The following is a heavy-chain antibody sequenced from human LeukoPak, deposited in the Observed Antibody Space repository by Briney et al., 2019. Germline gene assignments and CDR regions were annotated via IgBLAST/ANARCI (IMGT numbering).Heavy chain of an antibody. V-gene: IGHV1-18*04. CDR3: ASSRVAHDPAPGY. CDR2: ISAYNGNT. J-gene: IGHJ4*02. CDR1: GYTFTGYY. D-gene: IGHD4-23*01. Sequence: ASVKVSCKASGYTFTGYYMHWVRQAPGQGLEWMGWISAYNGNTNYAQKLQGRVTMTTDTSTSTAYMELRSLRSDDTAVYYCASSRVAHDPAPGYWGQGTLVTVSS.